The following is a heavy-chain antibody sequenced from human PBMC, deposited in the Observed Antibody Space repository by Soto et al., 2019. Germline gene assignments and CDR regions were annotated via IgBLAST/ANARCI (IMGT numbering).Heavy chain of an antibody. J-gene: IGHJ4*02. CDR2: VYWTDVK. Sequence: QITLKESGPTLVKPTQTLTLTCTFSGFSLSTSGVGVGWVRQPPGKALEWLALVYWTDVKRYSPSLNSRLTITKDTSKNQVVLTMTNMDPVDTATYFCAHFRGRSGSSYDRPFNYWGQGILVTVSS. D-gene: IGHD6-13*01. V-gene: IGHV2-5*01. CDR1: GFSLSTSGVG. CDR3: AHFRGRSGSSYDRPFNY.